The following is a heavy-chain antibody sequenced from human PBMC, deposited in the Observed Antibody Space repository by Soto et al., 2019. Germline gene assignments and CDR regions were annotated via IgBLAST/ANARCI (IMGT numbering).Heavy chain of an antibody. CDR3: TRDASRESSARGWFDP. D-gene: IGHD6-25*01. Sequence: XGSLRLTFAASGFTFRSFPMNWVRQAPGKGLEWVSTISSNSAYIYYTDALRGRFTISRDNAKNSLHLQMNSLRAEDTAVYYCTRDASRESSARGWFDPWGPGTLVTVSS. J-gene: IGHJ5*02. CDR2: ISSNSAYI. CDR1: GFTFRSFP. V-gene: IGHV3-21*01.